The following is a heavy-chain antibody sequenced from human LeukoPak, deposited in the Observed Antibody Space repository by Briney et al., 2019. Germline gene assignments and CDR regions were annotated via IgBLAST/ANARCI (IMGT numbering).Heavy chain of an antibody. Sequence: SRTLSLTCTVSGGSISSGGYYWSWIRQHPGKGLEWIGYIYYSGSTYYNPSLKSRVTISVDTSKNQFSLKLSSVTAADTAVYYCASGDSSGYYYFDYWGQGTLVTVSS. CDR3: ASGDSSGYYYFDY. J-gene: IGHJ4*02. D-gene: IGHD3-22*01. V-gene: IGHV4-31*03. CDR2: IYYSGST. CDR1: GGSISSGGYY.